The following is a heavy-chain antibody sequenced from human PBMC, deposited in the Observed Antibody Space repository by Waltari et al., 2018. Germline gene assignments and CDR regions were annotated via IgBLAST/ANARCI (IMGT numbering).Heavy chain of an antibody. CDR1: GDTFTDNY. D-gene: IGHD3-10*01. Sequence: VQLLQSGAEVKKPGTPVKISCKVSGDTFTDNYIHWIQQAPGKGLQWMGLLDAEDGQAVYAEKVQGRVTMTADTSIHTAYMELTSLTSEDTAFYYCAAALGGGISASRPFHFWGQGTMITVSS. J-gene: IGHJ3*01. CDR3: AAALGGGISASRPFHF. V-gene: IGHV1-69-2*01. CDR2: LDAEDGQA.